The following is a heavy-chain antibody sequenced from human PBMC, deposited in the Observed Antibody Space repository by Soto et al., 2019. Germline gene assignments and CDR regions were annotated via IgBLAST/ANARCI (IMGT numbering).Heavy chain of an antibody. CDR3: ARSTMTLYYFAF. Sequence: ASVKVSCKASGYTFTSYYMHWVRQAPGQGLEWMGVIEPSGGSKSYTQKFQDRITMTRDTSTSTVYMELSSLRSEDTAVYYCARSTMTLYYFAFWSQGTLVTVSS. J-gene: IGHJ4*02. CDR2: IEPSGGSK. CDR1: GYTFTSYY. D-gene: IGHD4-17*01. V-gene: IGHV1-46*01.